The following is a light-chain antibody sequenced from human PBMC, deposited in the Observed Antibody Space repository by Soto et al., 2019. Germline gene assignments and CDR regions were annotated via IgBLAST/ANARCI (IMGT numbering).Light chain of an antibody. V-gene: IGLV2-14*03. CDR1: SSDVGGYNY. J-gene: IGLJ2*01. CDR2: EVT. CDR3: SPFTGFIVL. Sequence: QSALTQPASVSGSPGQSITISCTGTSSDVGGYNYVSWYQQHPGKAPKLIIFEVTFRPSGVSNRFSGSKSGNTASLTISGLQAEDEATYYCSPFTGFIVLFGGGTKVTVL.